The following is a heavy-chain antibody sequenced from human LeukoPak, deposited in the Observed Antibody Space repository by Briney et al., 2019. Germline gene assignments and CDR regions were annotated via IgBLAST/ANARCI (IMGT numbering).Heavy chain of an antibody. V-gene: IGHV1-2*06. J-gene: IGHJ6*02. D-gene: IGHD3-10*01. CDR2: INPYSGGT. CDR1: GYTFTGYY. Sequence: ASVKVSCKASGYTFTGYYMHWVRQAPGQGLEWMGRINPYSGGTNYAQKFQGRVTMTRDTSISTAYMELSRLRSDDTAVYYCARDVGRLLWFGELLHYYYYYGMDVWGQGTTVTVSS. CDR3: ARDVGRLLWFGELLHYYYYYGMDV.